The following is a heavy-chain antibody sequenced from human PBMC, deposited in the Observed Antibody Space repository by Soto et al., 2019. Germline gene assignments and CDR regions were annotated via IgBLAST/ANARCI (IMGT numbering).Heavy chain of an antibody. V-gene: IGHV1-69*01. CDR1: GGTFSSYA. CDR2: IIPIFGTA. J-gene: IGHJ4*02. Sequence: QVQLVQSGAEVKKPGSSVKVSCKASGGTFSSYAISWVRQAPGQGLEWMGGIIPIFGTANYAQKFQGRVTITADEAKGTAYMEVSSLRSEDTAVYYCARGRGAYCGGDCYFGFWGQGTLVTVSS. D-gene: IGHD2-21*02. CDR3: ARGRGAYCGGDCYFGF.